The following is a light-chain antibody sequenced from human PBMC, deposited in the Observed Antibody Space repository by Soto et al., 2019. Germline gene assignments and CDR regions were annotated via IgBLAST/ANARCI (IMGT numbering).Light chain of an antibody. CDR3: QHSWT. V-gene: IGKV1-5*01. Sequence: DIQMTQSPSTLSASVGYRFTITCRASQSISSWLAWYQQKPGKAPKLLIYDASSLESGVPSRFSGSGSGTEFTLTISSLQPDDFATYYCQHSWTFGQGTKVDIK. CDR1: QSISSW. J-gene: IGKJ1*01. CDR2: DAS.